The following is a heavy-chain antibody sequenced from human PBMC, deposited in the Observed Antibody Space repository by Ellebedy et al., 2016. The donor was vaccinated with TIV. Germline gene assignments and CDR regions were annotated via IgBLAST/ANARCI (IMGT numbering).Heavy chain of an antibody. Sequence: ASVKVSCXASADTFTSFDINWVRQAPGQGPEWMGWMNPQGNTGYAQKFLGRVTLSRDTSISTAYMELSSLRSDDTTVYYCARYIPGSAFHHWGQGTLDSVSS. CDR2: MNPQGNT. V-gene: IGHV1-8*01. CDR3: ARYIPGSAFHH. D-gene: IGHD3-10*01. J-gene: IGHJ4*02. CDR1: ADTFTSFD.